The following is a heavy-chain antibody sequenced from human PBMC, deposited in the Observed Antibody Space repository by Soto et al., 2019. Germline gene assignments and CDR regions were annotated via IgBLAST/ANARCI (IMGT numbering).Heavy chain of an antibody. CDR1: GYIFVSYG. V-gene: IGHV1-18*01. CDR3: VMVDNYVTPTPQDV. J-gene: IGHJ6*02. CDR2: ISPYTGNT. Sequence: ASVKVSCKASGYIFVSYGIAWVRQAPGQGLEWMGWISPYTGNTHSATQVQGRLTMTTDTSTSTAYMDLGSLTSDDTAVYYCVMVDNYVTPTPQDVWGQGTTVTVSS. D-gene: IGHD3-16*01.